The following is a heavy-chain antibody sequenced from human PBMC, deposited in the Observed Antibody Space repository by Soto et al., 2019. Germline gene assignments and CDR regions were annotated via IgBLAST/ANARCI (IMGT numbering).Heavy chain of an antibody. D-gene: IGHD3-3*01. Sequence: ASVKVSCKASGYTLASYDINWVRQATGQGLEWMGWMNPNSGNTGYAQKFQGRVTMTRNTSISTAYMELSSLRSEDTAVYYCARARVTIFGVVIKVYYYYGMDVWGQGTTVTVSS. CDR3: ARARVTIFGVVIKVYYYYGMDV. CDR1: GYTLASYD. V-gene: IGHV1-8*01. J-gene: IGHJ6*02. CDR2: MNPNSGNT.